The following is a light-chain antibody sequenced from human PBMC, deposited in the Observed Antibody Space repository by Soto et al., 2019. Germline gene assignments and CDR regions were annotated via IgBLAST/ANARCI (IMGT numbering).Light chain of an antibody. Sequence: SSELTQPPSVSVSPGQTASISCSGDELGDKYVCWYQQKPGQSPVLVIYQDTKRPSGIPERFSGSNSGNTATLIISGTQAMDEADYYCQAWDFSTANYVFGTGTKVTVL. J-gene: IGLJ1*01. CDR1: ELGDKY. CDR2: QDT. CDR3: QAWDFSTANYV. V-gene: IGLV3-1*01.